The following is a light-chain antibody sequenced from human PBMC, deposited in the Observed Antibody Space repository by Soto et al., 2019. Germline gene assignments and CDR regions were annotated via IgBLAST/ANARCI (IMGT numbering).Light chain of an antibody. J-gene: IGKJ1*01. CDR2: GAS. Sequence: EVVMTQSPATLSVSPGDRATLSCRASQSVSSNLAWYQQKPGQAPRLLIYGASTRATGIPARFSGSGSGTEFTLTISSLQSGYFAVYYCQQYNNWPRTFGPGTKVEI. V-gene: IGKV3-15*01. CDR3: QQYNNWPRT. CDR1: QSVSSN.